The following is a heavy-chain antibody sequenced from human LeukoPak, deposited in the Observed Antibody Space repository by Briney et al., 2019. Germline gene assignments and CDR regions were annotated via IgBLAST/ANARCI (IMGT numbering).Heavy chain of an antibody. CDR2: IGRYGVTT. V-gene: IGHV3-48*03. CDR3: ARNYVLTGYLDYFDY. Sequence: SGGSLRLSCAASGFTLSTYEMNWVRQAPGKGLEWVAYIGRYGVTTYYADSVKGRFTISRDNAKNSLYLQMNSLRAEDTAVYYCARNYVLTGYLDYFDYWGQGTLVTVSS. J-gene: IGHJ4*02. CDR1: GFTLSTYE. D-gene: IGHD3-9*01.